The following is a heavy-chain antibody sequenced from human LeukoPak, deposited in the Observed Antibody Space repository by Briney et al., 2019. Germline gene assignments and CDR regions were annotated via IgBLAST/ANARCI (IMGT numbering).Heavy chain of an antibody. CDR1: GFTFDDYT. CDR2: ISWDGGST. Sequence: GGSLRLSCAASGFTFDDYTMHWVRQAPGKGLEWVSLISWDGGSTYYADSVKGRFTISRDNSKNSLYLQMNSLRTEDTALYYCAKGADYYYCGMDVWGQGTTVTVSS. CDR3: AKGADYYYCGMDV. V-gene: IGHV3-43*01. J-gene: IGHJ6*02.